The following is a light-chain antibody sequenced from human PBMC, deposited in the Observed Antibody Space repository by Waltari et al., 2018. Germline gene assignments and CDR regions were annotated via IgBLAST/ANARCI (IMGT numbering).Light chain of an antibody. Sequence: QAVLTQPSSLSASAGASASPTCTLRSGLNVGPFAIFWYQQTPGSPPRYLLNYKSDSDNQRGSGVPSRFSGSKDASANGGILLISGLQSDDEADYYCMIWHGSAWVFGGGTKLTVL. V-gene: IGLV5-45*03. CDR1: SGLNVGPFA. CDR3: MIWHGSAWV. J-gene: IGLJ3*02. CDR2: YKSDSDN.